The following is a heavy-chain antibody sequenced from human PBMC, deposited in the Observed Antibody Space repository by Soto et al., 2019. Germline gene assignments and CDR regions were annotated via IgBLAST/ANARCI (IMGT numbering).Heavy chain of an antibody. J-gene: IGHJ6*02. CDR2: INPSGGST. Sequence: QVQLVQSGAEVKKPGASVKVSCKASGYTFTSYYMHWVRQAPGQGLEWMGIINPSGGSTSYAQKFQGRVTMTRDTSTSTVYMELSSLRSEYTAVYYCAREEAYSNYRHYYYYGMDVWGQGTTVTVSS. CDR3: AREEAYSNYRHYYYYGMDV. V-gene: IGHV1-46*01. CDR1: GYTFTSYY. D-gene: IGHD4-4*01.